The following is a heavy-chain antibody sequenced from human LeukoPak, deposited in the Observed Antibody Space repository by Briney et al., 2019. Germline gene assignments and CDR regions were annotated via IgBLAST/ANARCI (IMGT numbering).Heavy chain of an antibody. CDR2: IYHSGST. Sequence: PSETLSLTCTVSGGSISGYYWGWIRQPPGKGLEWIGSIYHSGSTYYNPSLKSRVTISVDTSKNQFSLKLSSVTAADTAVYYCARNPHDSSGYSRGIDYWGQGTLVTVSS. J-gene: IGHJ4*02. D-gene: IGHD3-22*01. CDR3: ARNPHDSSGYSRGIDY. V-gene: IGHV4-38-2*02. CDR1: GGSISGYY.